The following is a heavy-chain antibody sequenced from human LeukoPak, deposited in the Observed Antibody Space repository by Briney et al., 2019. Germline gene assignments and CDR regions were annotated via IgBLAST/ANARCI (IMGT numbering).Heavy chain of an antibody. CDR3: ARLKYYGSGSYYFAY. D-gene: IGHD3-10*01. CDR2: IDPSDSYT. J-gene: IGHJ4*02. V-gene: IGHV5-10-1*01. CDR1: GSIFTNYW. Sequence: GASLQISCKGSGSIFTNYWITWGRQLAGKGLEWMGRIDPSDSYTNYSPSFQGHVTISADRSISAAYLQWSSMKASDTAMYYCARLKYYGSGSYYFAYWGQGTLVTVSS.